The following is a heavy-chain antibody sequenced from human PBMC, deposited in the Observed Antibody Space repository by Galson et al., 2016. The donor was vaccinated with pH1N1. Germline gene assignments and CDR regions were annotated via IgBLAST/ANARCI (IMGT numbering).Heavy chain of an antibody. D-gene: IGHD1-26*01. V-gene: IGHV1-2*06. CDR1: GYTFTGYY. J-gene: IGHJ3*01. CDR2: INPNSGGT. CDR3: ARVYSRGGTYYPDAFDF. Sequence: SVKVSYKASGYTFTGYYMHWVRQAPGQGLEWMGRINPNSGGTNYAQKFQGRVTMTRDTSISTAYRELSRLRSDDTAVYYCARVYSRGGTYYPDAFDFWGQGTMVTVSS.